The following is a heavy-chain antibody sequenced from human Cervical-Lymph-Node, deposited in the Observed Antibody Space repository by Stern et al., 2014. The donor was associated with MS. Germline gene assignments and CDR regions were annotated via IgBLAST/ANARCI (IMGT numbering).Heavy chain of an antibody. CDR1: GFAVSNYW. CDR3: VRDMFGPRDR. CDR2: MSPEGSRT. V-gene: IGHV3-74*01. D-gene: IGHD3-3*02. Sequence: EVPLVESGGGLVQPGGSLSLSCAASGFAVSNYWIHWVRQAPGKGLVWVSRMSPEGSRTNYAESVRGRFTISRDNAKNTLFLEMNSLGVEDTAVYYCVRDMFGPRDRWGQGTLVTVSS. J-gene: IGHJ5*02.